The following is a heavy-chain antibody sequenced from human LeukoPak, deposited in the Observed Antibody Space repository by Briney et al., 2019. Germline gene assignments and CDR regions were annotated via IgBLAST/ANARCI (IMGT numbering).Heavy chain of an antibody. Sequence: SETLPLTCTVCGGFMSSSSFYWGWIRQPPGKGLEWIGSIYYSGSTYYNPSLKSRATISVDTSKNQFSLKLSSVTAADTAVYYCASQEWELLNFDYRGQGTLVTVSS. CDR1: GGFMSSSSFY. J-gene: IGHJ4*02. D-gene: IGHD1-26*01. V-gene: IGHV4-39*01. CDR2: IYYSGST. CDR3: ASQEWELLNFDY.